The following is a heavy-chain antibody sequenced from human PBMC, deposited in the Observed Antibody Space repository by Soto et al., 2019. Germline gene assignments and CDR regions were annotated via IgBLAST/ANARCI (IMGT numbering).Heavy chain of an antibody. CDR3: ARDQTGYSGGSGSYYILGGAFDI. V-gene: IGHV3-30-3*01. D-gene: IGHD3-10*01. Sequence: QVQLVESGGGVVQPGRSLRLSCAASGFTFSSYAMHWVRQAPGKGLEWVAVISYDGSNKYYADSVKGRFTISRDNSKNTLYLQMNSLRAEDTAVYYCARDQTGYSGGSGSYYILGGAFDIWGQGTMVTVSS. CDR1: GFTFSSYA. CDR2: ISYDGSNK. J-gene: IGHJ3*02.